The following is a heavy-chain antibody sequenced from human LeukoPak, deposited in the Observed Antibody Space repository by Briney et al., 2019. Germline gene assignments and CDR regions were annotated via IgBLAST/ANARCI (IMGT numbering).Heavy chain of an antibody. D-gene: IGHD3-10*01. CDR2: ISGSGGAT. J-gene: IGHJ6*03. V-gene: IGHV3-23*01. CDR1: GFIFNNYA. Sequence: GGSLRLSCAASGFIFNNYAMTWVRQATGKGLEWLSVISGSGGATYYADSVKGRFTISRDNFKNTLHLQMYSLRIEDTAVYYCAKSFYPGSGIYHYYLDVWGKGTTVTVSS. CDR3: AKSFYPGSGIYHYYLDV.